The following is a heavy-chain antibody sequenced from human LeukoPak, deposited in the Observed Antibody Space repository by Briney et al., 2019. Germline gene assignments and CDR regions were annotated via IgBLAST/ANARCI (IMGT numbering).Heavy chain of an antibody. D-gene: IGHD3-3*01. Sequence: ASVKVSCKASGYTFTSYGISWVRQAPGQGLEWMGWISAYNGNTNYAQKLRGRVTMTTDTSTSTAYMELRSLKSDDTAVYYCARTVATGPFYDFWSGYYLLDYWGQGTLVTVSS. CDR3: ARTVATGPFYDFWSGYYLLDY. J-gene: IGHJ4*02. CDR2: ISAYNGNT. CDR1: GYTFTSYG. V-gene: IGHV1-18*01.